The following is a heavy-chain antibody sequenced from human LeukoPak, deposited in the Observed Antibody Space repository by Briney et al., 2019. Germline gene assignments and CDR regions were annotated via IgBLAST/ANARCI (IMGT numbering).Heavy chain of an antibody. D-gene: IGHD1-26*01. CDR3: ARLASGSYGPLTPFDY. CDR1: GGSISSYY. J-gene: IGHJ4*02. Sequence: NPSETLSLTCTVSGGSISSYYWSWIRQPPGKGLEWIGDIYYSGSTNYNPSLKSRVTISVDTSKNQFSLRLSSVTGADTAVYYSARLASGSYGPLTPFDYWGQGTLVTVSS. V-gene: IGHV4-59*08. CDR2: IYYSGST.